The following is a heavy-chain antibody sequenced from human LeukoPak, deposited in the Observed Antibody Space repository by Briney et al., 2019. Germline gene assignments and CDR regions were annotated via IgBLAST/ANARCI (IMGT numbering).Heavy chain of an antibody. CDR1: GFTFTTYA. D-gene: IGHD2-2*01. CDR2: ISGSGGST. V-gene: IGHV3-23*01. CDR3: AKGGTIVVVPAATITN. Sequence: GGSLRLSCTASGFTFTTYAMSWVRRAPGKGLEWVSAISGSGGSTYYADSVKGRFTISRDNSKNTLYLQMNSLRAEDTAVYYCAKGGTIVVVPAATITNWGQGTLVTVSS. J-gene: IGHJ4*02.